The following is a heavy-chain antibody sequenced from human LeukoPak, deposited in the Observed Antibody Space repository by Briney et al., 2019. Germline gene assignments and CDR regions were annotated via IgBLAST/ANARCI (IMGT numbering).Heavy chain of an antibody. CDR2: IYHSGST. J-gene: IGHJ4*02. CDR1: GGSISSSNW. Sequence: SETLSLTCAVSGGSISSSNWWSWVRQPPGKGLEWIGEIYHSGSTNYNPSLKSRVTISVDKSKNQFSLKMTSVTAADTAVYYCTRAPPYGSGWSKGVLDYWGQGTLVTVSS. V-gene: IGHV4-4*02. D-gene: IGHD6-19*01. CDR3: TRAPPYGSGWSKGVLDY.